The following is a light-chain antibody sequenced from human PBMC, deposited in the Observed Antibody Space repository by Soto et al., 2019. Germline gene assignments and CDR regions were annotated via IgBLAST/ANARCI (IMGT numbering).Light chain of an antibody. J-gene: IGKJ1*01. CDR1: QSISIW. CDR2: DAS. CDR3: QQYTSYPWT. V-gene: IGKV1-5*01. Sequence: DILMTQSPSTLSASVGDRVTVTCRASQSISIWLAWYQQKPGKAPKLLIYDASSLQSGGPSRFSGSGSGTEFTLTISSLQPDDFATYYCQQYTSYPWTFGQGTKVDIK.